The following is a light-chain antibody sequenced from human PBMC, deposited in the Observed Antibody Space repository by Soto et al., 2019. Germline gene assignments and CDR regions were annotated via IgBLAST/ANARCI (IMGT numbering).Light chain of an antibody. V-gene: IGLV3-1*01. CDR3: QAWDSSTRVV. CDR2: QDS. J-gene: IGLJ2*01. Sequence: SYELTQPPLVSVSLGQTASITCSGDKLGDKYACWYQQKPGQSPVLVIYQDSKRPSGIPERFSGSNSGNTATLTISGTQAMDEADYYCQAWDSSTRVVFGGGTKLTAL. CDR1: KLGDKY.